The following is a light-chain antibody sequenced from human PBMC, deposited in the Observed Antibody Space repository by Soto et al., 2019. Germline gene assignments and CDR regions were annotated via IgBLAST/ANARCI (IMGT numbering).Light chain of an antibody. CDR1: QSVSSN. CDR3: QQYDDWPLT. Sequence: EIVITQCPATLSVSPGERAALSCRASQSVSSNLAWYQQRPGQAPRLLIYGASTRATGIPARFSASGSGTEFTLTISSLQSEDFALYYCQQYDDWPLTFGQGTRLEIK. V-gene: IGKV3D-15*01. CDR2: GAS. J-gene: IGKJ5*01.